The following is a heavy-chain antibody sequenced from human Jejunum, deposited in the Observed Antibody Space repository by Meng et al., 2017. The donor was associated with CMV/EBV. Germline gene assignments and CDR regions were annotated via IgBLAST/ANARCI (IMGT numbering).Heavy chain of an antibody. V-gene: IGHV3-74*03. J-gene: IGHJ4*02. Sequence: SRRYWLHWVRHAPGQGLMWVSRIHPDGSTATYADSVQGRFTVSRDNAKSTLYLQMNNLRAEDTAVYYCVKRYCSSSTCHYYFDYWGQGTLVTVSS. CDR1: SRRYW. CDR2: IHPDGSTA. CDR3: VKRYCSSSTCHYYFDY. D-gene: IGHD2-2*01.